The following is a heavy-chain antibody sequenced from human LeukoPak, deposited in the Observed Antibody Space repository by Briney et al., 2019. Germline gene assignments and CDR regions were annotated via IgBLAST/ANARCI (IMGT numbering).Heavy chain of an antibody. D-gene: IGHD1-26*01. V-gene: IGHV1-46*01. Sequence: AAVKVSCKASGYTFTSYYVHWVRQAPGQGLEWMGRIKSSGDDTIYAQKFQGRVDMTRDTSTSTVYMDLSSLRSEDTAVYFCARDGSYYDFDYWGQGTLVTVSS. J-gene: IGHJ4*02. CDR1: GYTFTSYY. CDR3: ARDGSYYDFDY. CDR2: IKSSGDDT.